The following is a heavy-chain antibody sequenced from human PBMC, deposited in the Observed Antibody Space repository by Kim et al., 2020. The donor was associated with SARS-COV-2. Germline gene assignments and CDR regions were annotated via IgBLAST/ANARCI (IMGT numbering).Heavy chain of an antibody. D-gene: IGHD3-3*02. V-gene: IGHV2-70*01. CDR3: ARVSHGPLAAFDI. J-gene: IGHJ3*02. Sequence: YSTSLTTRLTISKDTAQNQVVLRMTAMDPVDTATYYCARVSHGPLAAFDIWGQGTLVTVSS.